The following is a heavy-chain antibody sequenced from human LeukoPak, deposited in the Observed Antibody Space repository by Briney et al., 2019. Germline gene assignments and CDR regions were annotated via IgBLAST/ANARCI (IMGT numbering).Heavy chain of an antibody. D-gene: IGHD3-3*01. Sequence: SVKVSCKASGYTFTSYDINWVRQATGQGLEWMGGIIPIFGTANYAQKFQGRVTITADESTSTAYMELSSLRSEDTAVYYCARRAVPTYYDSGELNWFDPWGQGTLVTVSS. V-gene: IGHV1-69*13. CDR3: ARRAVPTYYDSGELNWFDP. J-gene: IGHJ5*02. CDR2: IIPIFGTA. CDR1: GYTFTSYD.